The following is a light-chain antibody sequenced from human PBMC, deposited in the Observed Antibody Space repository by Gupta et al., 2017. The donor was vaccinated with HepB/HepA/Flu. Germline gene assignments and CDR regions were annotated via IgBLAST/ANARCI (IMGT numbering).Light chain of an antibody. CDR3: TSYTSSNTWV. CDR1: SSDVGSYNR. CDR2: EVS. J-gene: IGLJ3*02. V-gene: IGLV2-18*02. Sequence: QSALTQPPSVSGSPGQSVTIPCTGTSSDVGSYNRVSWYQQPPGTAPKLMIYEVSNRPSGVPDRFSGSKSGNTASLTISGLQAEDEADYYCTSYTSSNTWVFGGGTKLTVL.